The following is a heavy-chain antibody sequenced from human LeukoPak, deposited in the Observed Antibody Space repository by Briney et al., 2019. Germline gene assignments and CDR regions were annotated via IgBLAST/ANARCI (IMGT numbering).Heavy chain of an antibody. CDR2: IYYSAST. J-gene: IGHJ4*02. D-gene: IGHD5-12*01. CDR3: ARHRGYDFDY. Sequence: SETLSLTCTVSGGSINSYYWSWIRQPPGKGLEWIGYIYYSASTNYNPSLKSRVTISVDTSKNQFSLKLSSVTAADTAAYYCARHRGYDFDYWGQGTLVTVSS. CDR1: GGSINSYY. V-gene: IGHV4-59*08.